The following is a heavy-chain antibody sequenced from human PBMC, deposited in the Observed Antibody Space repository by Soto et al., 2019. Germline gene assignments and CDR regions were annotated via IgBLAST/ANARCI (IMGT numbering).Heavy chain of an antibody. V-gene: IGHV3-21*01. J-gene: IGHJ4*02. Sequence: EVQLVESGGGLVKPGGSLRLSCAASGFTFSSYSMTWVRQAPGKGLEWVSSINSRGSSIYYTDSVKGRFTISRDNAKNALYLQMNSLRAEDTAVYYCARNPSWDYWGQGTLVTVSS. CDR1: GFTFSSYS. CDR2: INSRGSSI. CDR3: ARNPSWDY. D-gene: IGHD1-26*01.